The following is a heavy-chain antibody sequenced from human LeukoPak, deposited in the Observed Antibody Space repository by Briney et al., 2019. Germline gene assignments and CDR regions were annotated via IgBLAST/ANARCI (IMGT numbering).Heavy chain of an antibody. Sequence: HPGGSLRLSCAASGFTFSSYAMHWVHQAPGKGLEYVSGISSDGDSTYYANSVKGRFTISRDNSENTLYLQMGSLRAEDMGVYYCARQYSGSYYEAFDYWGQGTLVTVSS. CDR3: ARQYSGSYYEAFDY. D-gene: IGHD1-26*01. V-gene: IGHV3-64*01. CDR1: GFTFSSYA. CDR2: ISSDGDST. J-gene: IGHJ4*02.